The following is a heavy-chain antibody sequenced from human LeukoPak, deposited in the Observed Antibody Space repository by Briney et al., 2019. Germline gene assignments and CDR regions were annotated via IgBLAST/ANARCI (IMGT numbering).Heavy chain of an antibody. CDR1: AFTFSDYY. CDR3: ARALEEYCSSTSCYLQQQLVPDY. D-gene: IGHD2-2*01. J-gene: IGHJ4*02. CDR2: ISSSGTTI. V-gene: IGHV3-11*04. Sequence: KTGGSLRLSCAASAFTFSDYYMSWIRQAPGKGLEWVSYISSSGTTIYYADSVKGRFTISRDNAKNSLYLQMNSLRAEDTAVYYCARALEEYCSSTSCYLQQQLVPDYWGQGTLVTVSS.